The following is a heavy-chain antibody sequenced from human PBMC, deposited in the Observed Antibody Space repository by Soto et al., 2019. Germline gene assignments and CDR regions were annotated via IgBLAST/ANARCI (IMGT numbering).Heavy chain of an antibody. CDR3: ATGTPNPPYYYYGMDV. CDR2: FDPEDGET. CDR1: GYTLTELS. V-gene: IGHV1-24*01. J-gene: IGHJ6*02. Sequence: GASVKVSCKVSGYTLTELSMHWVRQAPGKGLEWMGGFDPEDGETIYAQKFQGRVTMTEDTSTDTAYMELSSLRSEDTAVYYCATGTPNPPYYYYGMDVWGQGTTVTVSS.